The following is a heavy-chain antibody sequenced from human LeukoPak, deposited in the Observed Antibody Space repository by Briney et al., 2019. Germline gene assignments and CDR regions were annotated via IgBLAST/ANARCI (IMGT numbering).Heavy chain of an antibody. CDR3: AKDRSTYYYDSSGYYPDAFDI. Sequence: GGSLRLSCAASGFTFRSYGIHWVRQAPGKGLEWVAVISYDGSNRYYADSVKGRFTISRDNSKNTLYLQMNSLRAEDTAVYYCAKDRSTYYYDSSGYYPDAFDIWGQGTMVTVSS. D-gene: IGHD3-22*01. J-gene: IGHJ3*02. CDR1: GFTFRSYG. V-gene: IGHV3-30*18. CDR2: ISYDGSNR.